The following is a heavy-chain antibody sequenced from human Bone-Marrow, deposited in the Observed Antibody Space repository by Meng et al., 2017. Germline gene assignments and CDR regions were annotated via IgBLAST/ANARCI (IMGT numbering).Heavy chain of an antibody. D-gene: IGHD1-20*01. V-gene: IGHV3-23*01. J-gene: IGHJ6*02. Sequence: GGSLRLSCAASGFTFSSYAMSWVRQAPGKGLEWVSAISGSGGSTYYADSVKGRFTISRDNSKNTLYLQMNSLRAEDTAVYYCAKDLRFNPYNWNDVENPIYGMDVWGQGTTVTGSS. CDR3: AKDLRFNPYNWNDVENPIYGMDV. CDR1: GFTFSSYA. CDR2: ISGSGGST.